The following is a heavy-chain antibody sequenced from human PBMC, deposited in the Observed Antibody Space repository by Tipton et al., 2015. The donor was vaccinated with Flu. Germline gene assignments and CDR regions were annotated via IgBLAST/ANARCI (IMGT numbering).Heavy chain of an antibody. D-gene: IGHD2-21*01. CDR1: GFTFSSYW. J-gene: IGHJ4*02. CDR2: IKEDESQK. Sequence: SLRLSCAASGFTFSSYWMSWVRQAPGKGPEWVAHIKEDESQKYYVDSVKGRFTISRDNAKNSLYLQMNSLRAEDTAVYYCARGITKVIDYWGRGTLVAVSS. V-gene: IGHV3-7*01. CDR3: ARGITKVIDY.